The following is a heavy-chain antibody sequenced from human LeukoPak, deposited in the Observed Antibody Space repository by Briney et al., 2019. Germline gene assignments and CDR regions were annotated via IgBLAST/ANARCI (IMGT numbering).Heavy chain of an antibody. Sequence: GGSLRLSCAASGFTFSSYGMHWVRQAPGKGLEWVSYISSSSSTIYYADSVKGRFTISRDNSKNTLYLQMNSLRAEDTAVYYCAKAFRGLREYYYYMDVWGKGTTVTVSS. V-gene: IGHV3-48*01. J-gene: IGHJ6*03. D-gene: IGHD3-16*01. CDR2: ISSSSSTI. CDR1: GFTFSSYG. CDR3: AKAFRGLREYYYYMDV.